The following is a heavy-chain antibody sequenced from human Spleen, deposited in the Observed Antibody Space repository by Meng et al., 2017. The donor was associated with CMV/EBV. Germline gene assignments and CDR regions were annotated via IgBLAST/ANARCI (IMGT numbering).Heavy chain of an antibody. J-gene: IGHJ6*02. CDR3: ARDRIAARPYYYYGMDV. CDR2: ITWDGGST. D-gene: IGHD6-6*01. V-gene: IGHV3-43D*03. CDR1: GFTFDDYA. Sequence: GESLKISCAASGFTFDDYAMHWVRQAPGKGLEWVSLITWDGGSTCYADSVKGRFTISRDNSKNSLYLQMNSLRAEDTALYYCARDRIAARPYYYYGMDVWGQGTTVTVSS.